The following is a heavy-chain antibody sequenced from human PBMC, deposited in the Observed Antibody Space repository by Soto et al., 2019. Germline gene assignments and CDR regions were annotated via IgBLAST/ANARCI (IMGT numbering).Heavy chain of an antibody. CDR3: ARDLYYYDSSGYHFDY. D-gene: IGHD3-22*01. Sequence: QVQLVQSGAEVKKPGASVKVSCKASGYTFTSYGISWVRQAPGQGLEWMGWISAYNGNTNYAQKLQGRVTMTTDTSTSTADMELRSLRSDDTAVYYCARDLYYYDSSGYHFDYWGQGTLVTVSS. V-gene: IGHV1-18*01. CDR2: ISAYNGNT. J-gene: IGHJ4*02. CDR1: GYTFTSYG.